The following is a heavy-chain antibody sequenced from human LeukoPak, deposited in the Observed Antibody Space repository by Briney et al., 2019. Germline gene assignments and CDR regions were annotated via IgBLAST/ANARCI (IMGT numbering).Heavy chain of an antibody. CDR2: ISGSGGST. D-gene: IGHD2-15*01. J-gene: IGHJ4*02. V-gene: IGHV3-23*01. CDR3: AKAVVVVVAVTSDY. CDR1: GFTFSSYA. Sequence: SGGSLRLSCAASGFTFSSYAMSWVRQAPGKGLEWVSAISGSGGSTYYADSVKGRFTISRDNSKNTLYLQMNSLRAEDTAVYYCAKAVVVVVAVTSDYWGQGTLVTVSS.